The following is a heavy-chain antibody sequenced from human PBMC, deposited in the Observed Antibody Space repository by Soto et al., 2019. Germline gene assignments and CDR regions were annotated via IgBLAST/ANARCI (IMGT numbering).Heavy chain of an antibody. V-gene: IGHV4-34*01. CDR3: ASLGSSSRDY. CDR1: GGSFSGYY. D-gene: IGHD6-6*01. J-gene: IGHJ4*02. Sequence: SETLSLTCAVYGGSFSGYYWSWIRQPPGKGLEWIGEINHSGSTNYNPSLKSRVTISVDTSKNQFSLKLSSLTAADTAVYYCASLGSSSRDYWGQGTLVTVSS. CDR2: INHSGST.